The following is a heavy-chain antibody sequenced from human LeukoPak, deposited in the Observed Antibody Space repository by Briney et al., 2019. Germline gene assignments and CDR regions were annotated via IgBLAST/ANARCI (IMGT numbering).Heavy chain of an antibody. V-gene: IGHV3-48*03. Sequence: PGGSLRLSCAASGFTFSNYEMNWVRQAPGKGLQWVSYLSSSGSTIYYADSVKGRFTISRDNAKNSLYLQMNSLRAEDTAVCYCARDDYFSFGMDVWGQGTTVTVSS. CDR3: ARDDYFSFGMDV. D-gene: IGHD2/OR15-2a*01. CDR2: LSSSGSTI. CDR1: GFTFSNYE. J-gene: IGHJ6*02.